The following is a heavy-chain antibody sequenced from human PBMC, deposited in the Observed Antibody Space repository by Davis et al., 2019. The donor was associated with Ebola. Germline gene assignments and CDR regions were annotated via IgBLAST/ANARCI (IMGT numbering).Heavy chain of an antibody. V-gene: IGHV5-51*01. Sequence: GESLKISCKASGYSFPSYWLVWVRPIPVKGLECMGIIFPGDSDTRYSPSFQVQVTISADKSITTAYLQWSSLKASDTAIYYCARGTNGYNPGGYFDSWGQGTLVTVSS. J-gene: IGHJ4*02. CDR2: IFPGDSDT. CDR3: ARGTNGYNPGGYFDS. D-gene: IGHD5-24*01. CDR1: GYSFPSYW.